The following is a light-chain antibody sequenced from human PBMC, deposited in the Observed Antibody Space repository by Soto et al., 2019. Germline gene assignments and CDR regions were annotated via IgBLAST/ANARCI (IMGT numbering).Light chain of an antibody. CDR2: DAS. CDR3: QQYNSYPWT. J-gene: IGKJ1*01. CDR1: QNIRSR. Sequence: DFQMTQSPSTLSASVGDRVTITCRASQNIRSRLAWFQQKPGKAPKLLIYDASSLESGVPQRFSGSGSGTEFTLTISSLQPDDFATYYCQQYNSYPWTFGQGTKLDIK. V-gene: IGKV1-5*01.